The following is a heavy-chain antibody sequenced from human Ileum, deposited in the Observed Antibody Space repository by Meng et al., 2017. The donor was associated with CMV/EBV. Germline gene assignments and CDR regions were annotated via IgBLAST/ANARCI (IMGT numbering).Heavy chain of an antibody. D-gene: IGHD3-10*01. V-gene: IGHV4-4*07. CDR3: ARAAARGVPVDL. Sequence: QLQLQEAGPSTPQPSETLSLTCTVNGGSLTSYYWTWNWQPAGKGLEGIGRIHPTGTTDDNPSLRSRVSMSLDKSKNQFSLKLTSVTAADTAVYYCARAAARGVPVDLWGQGTLVTVSS. CDR1: GGSLTSYY. J-gene: IGHJ5*02. CDR2: IHPTGTT.